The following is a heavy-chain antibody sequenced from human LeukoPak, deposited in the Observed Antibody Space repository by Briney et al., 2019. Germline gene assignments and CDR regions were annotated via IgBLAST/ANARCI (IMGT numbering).Heavy chain of an antibody. V-gene: IGHV4-34*01. CDR1: GGSFSGYY. J-gene: IGHJ4*02. D-gene: IGHD3/OR15-3a*01. CDR3: ARQTGSGLFILP. Sequence: PSETLSLTCAVYGGSFSGYYWSWIRQPPGKGLEWIGSIYYSGSTYYNLSLKSRVTISLDTSKNQFSLRLTSVTAADTAVYYCARQTGSGLFILPGGQGTLVTVSS. CDR2: IYYSGST.